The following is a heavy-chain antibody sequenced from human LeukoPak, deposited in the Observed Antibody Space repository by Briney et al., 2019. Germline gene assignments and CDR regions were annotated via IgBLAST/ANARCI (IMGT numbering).Heavy chain of an antibody. CDR1: GYTFTGYY. J-gene: IGHJ5*02. D-gene: IGHD4-11*01. CDR3: SRNLKNSNYVP. V-gene: IGHV1-2*06. CDR2: INPNSGGT. Sequence: GASVKVSCKASGYTFTGYYMHWVRQAPGQGLEWMGRINPNSGGTNYAQKFQGRVTMTRDTSISTAYMELSRLRSDDTAVYYCSRNLKNSNYVPWGQGTLVTVSS.